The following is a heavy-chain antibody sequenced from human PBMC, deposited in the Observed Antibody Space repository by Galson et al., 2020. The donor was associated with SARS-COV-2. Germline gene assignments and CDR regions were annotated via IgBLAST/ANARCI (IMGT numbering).Heavy chain of an antibody. CDR3: ASGYCDSSTCPIHSFDF. Sequence: ASETLSLTCTVSGDSIRSGDYWGWIYWGWIRKSPGKGLEWIGSSLSHTGRTFLNPSLKSRVSISVDPSKDQYSLKLSSVTAADTAVYYCASGYCDSSTCPIHSFDFWGQGTLVTVSS. D-gene: IGHD2-15*01. V-gene: IGHV4-38-2*02. CDR2: SLSHTGRT. J-gene: IGHJ3*01. CDR1: GDSIRSGDY.